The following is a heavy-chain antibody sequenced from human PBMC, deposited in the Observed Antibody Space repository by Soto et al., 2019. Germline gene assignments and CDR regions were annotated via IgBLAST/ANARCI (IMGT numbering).Heavy chain of an antibody. D-gene: IGHD1-1*01. Sequence: GGSLRLSCAASGFTFSNYWMHWVRQVPGKGLVWVARINEGGAYRSYADFAEGRFTISRDNAKNTVYLQMNSLRAENTAVYYCAREHGTTFRAIFDSWGQGILVTVS. J-gene: IGHJ4*02. CDR1: GFTFSNYW. V-gene: IGHV3-74*01. CDR3: AREHGTTFRAIFDS. CDR2: INEGGAYR.